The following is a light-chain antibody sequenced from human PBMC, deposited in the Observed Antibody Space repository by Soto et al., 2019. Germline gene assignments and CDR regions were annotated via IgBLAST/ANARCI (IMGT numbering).Light chain of an antibody. CDR1: QNINTY. V-gene: IGKV1-39*01. CDR3: QQYNSYSWT. CDR2: DAA. J-gene: IGKJ1*01. Sequence: DIPMTQSPYSLSAAVGDRVTIACRASQNINTYLNWYQQKPGKAPKLLIFDAASLQNGVPSRFSGGGSRTDFTLTITSLQPEDFATYYCQQYNSYSWTFGQGTTVAIK.